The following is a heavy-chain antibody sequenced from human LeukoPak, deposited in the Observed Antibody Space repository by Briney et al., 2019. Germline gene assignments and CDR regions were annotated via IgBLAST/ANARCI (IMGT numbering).Heavy chain of an antibody. D-gene: IGHD5-18*01. V-gene: IGHV1-18*01. CDR1: GYTFTSYG. Sequence: ASVKVSCKASGYTFTSYGISWVRQAPGQGLEWMGWISAYNGNTNYAQKLRGRVTMTTDTSTSTAYMELRSLRSDDTAVYYCARAVDTAIFGYYYYYYGMDVWGQGTTVTVSS. CDR3: ARAVDTAIFGYYYYYYGMDV. CDR2: ISAYNGNT. J-gene: IGHJ6*02.